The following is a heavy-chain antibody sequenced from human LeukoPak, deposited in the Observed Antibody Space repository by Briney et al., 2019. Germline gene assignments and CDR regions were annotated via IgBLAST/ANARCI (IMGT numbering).Heavy chain of an antibody. CDR3: AKGDNSNHPDY. Sequence: GGSLRLSCAASGFTFSSYGMHWVRQAPGKGLEWVAFIRYDGSNKYYADSVKGRFTISRDNSKNTLYLQMNGLRAEDTAVYYCAKGDNSNHPDYWGQGTLVTVSS. D-gene: IGHD4-23*01. CDR1: GFTFSSYG. V-gene: IGHV3-30*02. CDR2: IRYDGSNK. J-gene: IGHJ4*02.